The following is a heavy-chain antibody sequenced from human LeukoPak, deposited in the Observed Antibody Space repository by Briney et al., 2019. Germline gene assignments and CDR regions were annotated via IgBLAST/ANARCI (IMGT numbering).Heavy chain of an antibody. CDR2: IWHDGSKK. CDR1: EFAFSSAW. CDR3: ARDALGIAGRGGGMDV. V-gene: IGHV3-33*08. Sequence: GGSLRLSCAASEFAFSSAWMAWVRQAPGKGLEWVAVIWHDGSKKYYADSVKGRVIISRDQSKNTLDLQMNSLRVEDTAVYYCARDALGIAGRGGGMDVWGQGTTVIVSS. J-gene: IGHJ6*02. D-gene: IGHD2-21*01.